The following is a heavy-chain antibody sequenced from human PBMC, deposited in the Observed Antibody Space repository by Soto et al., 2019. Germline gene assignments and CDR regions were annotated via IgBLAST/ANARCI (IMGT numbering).Heavy chain of an antibody. CDR1: GFIFSDYY. D-gene: IGHD4-17*01. CDR2: ITSSGSNM. Sequence: GGSLRLSCAASGFIFSDYYMSWIRQAPGKGLQWISYITSSGSNMYYADSVKGRFTISRDNAKNSLYLQMNTLRGEDTAVYYCARERGSTVTNAFDIWGQGTMVTVSS. J-gene: IGHJ3*02. V-gene: IGHV3-11*01. CDR3: ARERGSTVTNAFDI.